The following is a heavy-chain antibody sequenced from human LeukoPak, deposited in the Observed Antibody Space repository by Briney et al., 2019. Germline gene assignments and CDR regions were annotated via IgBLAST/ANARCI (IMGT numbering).Heavy chain of an antibody. J-gene: IGHJ4*02. CDR2: TYYRSKWYN. V-gene: IGHV6-1*01. CDR1: GDSVPSNSAA. D-gene: IGHD2-2*01. CDR3: ARGPAAMYGGADY. Sequence: SQTLSLTCAISGDSVPSNSAAWNWIRQSPSRGLEWLGGTYYRSKWYNDYAVSVKSRITINPDTSKNQFSLQLNSVTPEDTAVYYCARGPAAMYGGADYWGQGTLVTVSS.